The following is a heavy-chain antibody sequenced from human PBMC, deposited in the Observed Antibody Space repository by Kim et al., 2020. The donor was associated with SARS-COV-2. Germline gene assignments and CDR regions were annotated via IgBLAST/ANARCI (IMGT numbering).Heavy chain of an antibody. CDR2: ISYDGSNK. D-gene: IGHD3-10*01. Sequence: GGSLRLSCAASGFTFSSYAMHWVRQAPGKGLEWVAVISYDGSNKYYADSVKGRFTISRDNSKNTLYLQMNSLRAEDTAVYYCARGGGWFGESNWFDPWGQGTLFTVSS. J-gene: IGHJ5*02. CDR3: ARGGGWFGESNWFDP. CDR1: GFTFSSYA. V-gene: IGHV3-30*04.